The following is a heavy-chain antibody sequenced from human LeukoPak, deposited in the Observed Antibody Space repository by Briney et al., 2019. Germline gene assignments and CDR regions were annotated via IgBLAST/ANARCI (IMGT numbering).Heavy chain of an antibody. V-gene: IGHV5-51*01. D-gene: IGHD3-9*01. Sequence: GESMKISCKGSGYSFTSYWIRLVRQIPGKRLELVGIIHPGDSDTKFTPSFQGKVTNTATNTISTAHLQWSTLKASDTAIYYSARLPPLRYFADYYFDYWGNGTLVTASS. J-gene: IGHJ4*01. CDR1: GYSFTSYW. CDR3: ARLPPLRYFADYYFDY. CDR2: IHPGDSDT.